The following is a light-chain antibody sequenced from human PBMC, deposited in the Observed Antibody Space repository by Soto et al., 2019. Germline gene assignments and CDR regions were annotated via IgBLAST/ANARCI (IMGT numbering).Light chain of an antibody. J-gene: IGKJ1*01. V-gene: IGKV3-11*01. CDR2: GAS. CDR3: QQSYSTPGT. Sequence: PGQRATLSCRASQSLSRYLAWYQQKPGQAPRLLIYGASNRATGIPDRFSGSGSGTDFTLTISRLEPEDFATYYCQQSYSTPGTFGQGTKVEIK. CDR1: QSLSRY.